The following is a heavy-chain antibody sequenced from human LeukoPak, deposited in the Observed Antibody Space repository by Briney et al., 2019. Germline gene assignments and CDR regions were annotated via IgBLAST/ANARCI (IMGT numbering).Heavy chain of an antibody. CDR1: GYSFSKYW. V-gene: IGHV5-51*01. CDR2: IYSDESLI. J-gene: IGHJ6*02. D-gene: IGHD5-24*01. CDR3: GRYGLSGNGYTSYFYYGMDF. Sequence: GESLKISCTASGYSFSKYWIGWVRQTRGKGLEWMGFIYSDESLIRYSPSFEGQVTISADNSINTANLQWNSLKASDTAMYYCGRYGLSGNGYTSYFYYGMDFWGQGTAVTVSS.